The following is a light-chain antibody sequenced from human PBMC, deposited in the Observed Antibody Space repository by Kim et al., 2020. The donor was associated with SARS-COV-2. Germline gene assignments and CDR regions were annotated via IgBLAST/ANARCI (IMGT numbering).Light chain of an antibody. CDR3: SSYTSSSTWV. Sequence: GQSITTSCTETSSDVGGYNYVSWYQQHPGKAPKLMIYDVSNRPSGVSNRFSGSKSGNTASLTISGLQAEDEADYYCSSYTSSSTWVFGGGTQLTVL. J-gene: IGLJ3*02. V-gene: IGLV2-14*03. CDR2: DVS. CDR1: SSDVGGYNY.